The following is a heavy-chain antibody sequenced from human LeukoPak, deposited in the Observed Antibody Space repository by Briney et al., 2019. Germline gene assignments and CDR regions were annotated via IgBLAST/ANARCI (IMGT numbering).Heavy chain of an antibody. CDR2: ISWNSGSI. CDR3: AKSAEDDFWSGYMDV. V-gene: IGHV3-9*01. J-gene: IGHJ6*03. Sequence: GGSLRLSCAASGFTFDDYAMHWVRQAPGKGLEWVSGISWNSGSIGYADSVKGRFTISRDNAMNSLYLQMNSLRAEDTALYYCAKSAEDDFWSGYMDVWGKGTTVTVSS. CDR1: GFTFDDYA. D-gene: IGHD3-3*01.